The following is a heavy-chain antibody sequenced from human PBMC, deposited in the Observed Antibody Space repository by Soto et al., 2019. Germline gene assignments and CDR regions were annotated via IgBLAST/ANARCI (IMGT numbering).Heavy chain of an antibody. V-gene: IGHV1-18*01. CDR1: GYTFTNYG. CDR3: AREGQAPYYYYGMDV. J-gene: IGHJ6*02. Sequence: QVQVVQSGDEVKKPGASVKVSCKASGYTFTNYGFSCVRQAPGQGLEWMGWISGYNGNTKYAEKFQGRVTMTTATSTSTAHMELRSLRSDDTAVYYCAREGQAPYYYYGMDVWGQGTAVTVSS. CDR2: ISGYNGNT.